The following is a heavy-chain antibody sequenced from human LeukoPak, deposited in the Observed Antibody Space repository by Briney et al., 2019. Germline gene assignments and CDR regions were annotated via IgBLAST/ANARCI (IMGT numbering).Heavy chain of an antibody. Sequence: ASVKVSCKASGYSFTSYNIHWVRQASGQGLEWMGIINPGGGGASYAQKFQGRVTMTRDTSTSTVDMELSSLRSEDTAVYYCARDLRGFDPWGQGTLVTVSS. D-gene: IGHD4-17*01. CDR3: ARDLRGFDP. V-gene: IGHV1-46*01. CDR1: GYSFTSYN. J-gene: IGHJ5*02. CDR2: INPGGGGA.